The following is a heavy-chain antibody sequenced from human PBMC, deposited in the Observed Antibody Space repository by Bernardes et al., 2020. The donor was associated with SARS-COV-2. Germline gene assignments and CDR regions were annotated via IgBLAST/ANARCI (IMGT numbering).Heavy chain of an antibody. Sequence: ASVKVSCKASGYTFTAHYIPWVRQCPGQGLEWMGWIYPANGDRNYAQKFQGRVTMTRDTSISTAYMELSSLRSDDTAVYYCASVTYSSGSDFDYWGQGTLVTVSS. J-gene: IGHJ4*02. CDR2: IYPANGDR. CDR1: GYTFTAHY. CDR3: ASVTYSSGSDFDY. V-gene: IGHV1-2*02. D-gene: IGHD6-19*01.